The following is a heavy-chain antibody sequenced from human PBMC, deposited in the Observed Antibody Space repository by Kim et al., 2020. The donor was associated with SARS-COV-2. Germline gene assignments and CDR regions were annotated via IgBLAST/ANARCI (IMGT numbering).Heavy chain of an antibody. Sequence: ASVKVSCKASGYTFTSYGISWVRQAPGQGLEWMGWISAYNGNTNYAQKLQGRVTMTTDTSTSTAYMELRSLRSDDTAVYYCARDLAAAGTVGAIDYWGQGTLVTVSS. D-gene: IGHD6-13*01. V-gene: IGHV1-18*01. CDR2: ISAYNGNT. CDR3: ARDLAAAGTVGAIDY. J-gene: IGHJ4*02. CDR1: GYTFTSYG.